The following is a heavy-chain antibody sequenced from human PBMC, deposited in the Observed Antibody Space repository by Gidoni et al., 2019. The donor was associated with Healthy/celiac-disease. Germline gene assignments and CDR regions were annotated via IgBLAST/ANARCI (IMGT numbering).Heavy chain of an antibody. J-gene: IGHJ6*02. V-gene: IGHV3-48*03. D-gene: IGHD5-18*01. Sequence: EVQLVESGGGLVQPGGSLRLSCAASGFTFSSYEMNWVRQAPGKGLEWVSYISSSGSTIYYADSVKGRFTISRDNAKNSLYLQMNSLRAEDTAVYYCARDITVDTAMVPTYYYYYYGMDVWGQGTTVTVSS. CDR2: ISSSGSTI. CDR3: ARDITVDTAMVPTYYYYYYGMDV. CDR1: GFTFSSYE.